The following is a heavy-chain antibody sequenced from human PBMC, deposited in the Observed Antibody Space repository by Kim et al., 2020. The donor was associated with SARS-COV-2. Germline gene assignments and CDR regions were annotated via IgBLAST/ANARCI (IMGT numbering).Heavy chain of an antibody. V-gene: IGHV1-58*01. CDR2: T. Sequence: TNYAQKFQERVTITRDRSTRTAYMELSSRRSEDTAVYYCAARSATYYFDYWGQGTLVTVSS. D-gene: IGHD2-15*01. CDR3: AARSATYYFDY. J-gene: IGHJ4*02.